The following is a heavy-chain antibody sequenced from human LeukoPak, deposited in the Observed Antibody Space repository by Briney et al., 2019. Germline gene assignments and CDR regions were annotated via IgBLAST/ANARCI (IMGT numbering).Heavy chain of an antibody. D-gene: IGHD2-8*01. CDR1: GFTVNRYA. Sequence: GGSLRLSCEASGFTVNRYAMHWVRQAPGKGLEWVAVISYDGSNIQYADSVKGRFTISRDNSKNTLYLQMNSLSGEDTAVHYCARGGANFFDFWGQGALVTVSS. CDR2: ISYDGSNI. V-gene: IGHV3-30-3*01. J-gene: IGHJ4*02. CDR3: ARGGANFFDF.